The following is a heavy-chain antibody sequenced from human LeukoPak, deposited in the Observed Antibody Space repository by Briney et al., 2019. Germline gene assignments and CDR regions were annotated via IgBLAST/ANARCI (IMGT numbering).Heavy chain of an antibody. CDR3: ARTSPTSHFDF. Sequence: PGGSLRLSCVASGFTFTTYWMHWVRQAPGKGPVWVSRINGDGSNSNYADSVKGRFTISRDNARNTLYLQMNGLRAEDTALYYCARTSPTSHFDFWGQRTLVTVSS. CDR2: INGDGSNS. D-gene: IGHD3-16*01. J-gene: IGHJ4*02. CDR1: GFTFTTYW. V-gene: IGHV3-74*01.